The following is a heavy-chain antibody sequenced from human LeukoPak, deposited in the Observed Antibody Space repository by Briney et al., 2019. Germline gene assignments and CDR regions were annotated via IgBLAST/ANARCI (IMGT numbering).Heavy chain of an antibody. V-gene: IGHV6-1*01. CDR3: ARAGLGYYDY. CDR1: GDSVSSNTAT. D-gene: IGHD3-22*01. CDR2: TYFRSKWIY. J-gene: IGHJ4*02. Sequence: SQTLSHTCAISGDSVSSNTATWHWIRQSPSRGLEWLARTYFRSKWIYDYAPSLKSRLTISPDTSKNQFALQLNSVTAEDTAVYFCARAGLGYYDYWGQGTLATVSS.